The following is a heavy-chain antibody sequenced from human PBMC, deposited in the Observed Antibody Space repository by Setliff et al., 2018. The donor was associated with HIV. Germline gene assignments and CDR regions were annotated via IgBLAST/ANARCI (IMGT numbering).Heavy chain of an antibody. J-gene: IGHJ4*02. D-gene: IGHD1-1*01. V-gene: IGHV4-61*02. Sequence: NPSETLSLTCNVPGGLISSGSYYWSWVRQPAGKGLEWIGRAYISESSHYNPSLKSRVTISVDTSKDQFSLRPNSVTAADTAVYYCARGRHGYNGKGFDYWGPGTLVTVSS. CDR2: AYISESS. CDR3: ARGRHGYNGKGFDY. CDR1: GGLISSGSYY.